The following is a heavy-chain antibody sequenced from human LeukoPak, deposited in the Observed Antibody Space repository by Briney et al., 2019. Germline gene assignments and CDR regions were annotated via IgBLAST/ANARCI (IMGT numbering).Heavy chain of an antibody. CDR2: IYYSGST. CDR3: ARQQLIAFDY. V-gene: IGHV4-39*01. D-gene: IGHD2-21*01. CDR1: GGSISSSSYY. Sequence: PSETLSLTCTVSGGSISSSSYYWGWIRQPPGKGLEWIGTIYYSGSTYYNPSLKSRVTISVDTSKNQFSLKLSSVTAADTAVYYCARQQLIAFDYWGQGTLVAVSS. J-gene: IGHJ4*02.